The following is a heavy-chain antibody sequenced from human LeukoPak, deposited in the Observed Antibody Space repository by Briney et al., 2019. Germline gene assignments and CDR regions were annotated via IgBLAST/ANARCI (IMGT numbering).Heavy chain of an antibody. CDR1: GYTFTGYY. D-gene: IGHD1-14*01. V-gene: IGHV1-2*02. J-gene: IGHJ4*02. CDR2: INPNNGGT. CDR3: ARGEPRDHLWFDY. Sequence: ASVKVSCKASGYTFTGYYMHWVRQAPGQGLEWMGWINPNNGGTNYAQNFQGRVTMTKDTSNSTAYMELSRLRFDDTAVYYCARGEPRDHLWFDYWGQGTLVTVSS.